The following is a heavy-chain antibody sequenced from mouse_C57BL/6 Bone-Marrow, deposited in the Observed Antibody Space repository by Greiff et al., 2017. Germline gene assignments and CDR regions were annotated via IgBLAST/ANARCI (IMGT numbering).Heavy chain of an antibody. CDR1: GYTFTDYY. V-gene: IGHV1-76*01. D-gene: IGHD1-1*01. CDR2: IYPGSGNT. CDR3: ARDRDYYGSSYGYFDV. J-gene: IGHJ1*03. Sequence: QVQLQQSGAELVRPGASVKLSCKASGYTFTDYYINWVKQRPGQGLEWIARIYPGSGNTYYNEKFKGKATLTAEKSSSTAYMQLSSLTSEDSAVYFCARDRDYYGSSYGYFDVWGTGTTVTVSS.